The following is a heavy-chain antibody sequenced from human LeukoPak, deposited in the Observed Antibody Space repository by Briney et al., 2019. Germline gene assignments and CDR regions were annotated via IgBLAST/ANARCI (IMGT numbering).Heavy chain of an antibody. CDR1: GFTFSSYS. J-gene: IGHJ5*02. V-gene: IGHV3-21*01. D-gene: IGHD3-3*01. CDR2: ISSSSSYI. CDR3: AREARRTYYDFWSGYYTSDNWFDP. Sequence: GGSLRLSCVASGFTFSSYSMNWVRQAPGKGLEWVSSISSSSSYIYYADSVKGRFTISRDNAKNSLYLQMNSLRAEDTAVYYCAREARRTYYDFWSGYYTSDNWFDPWGQGTLVAVSS.